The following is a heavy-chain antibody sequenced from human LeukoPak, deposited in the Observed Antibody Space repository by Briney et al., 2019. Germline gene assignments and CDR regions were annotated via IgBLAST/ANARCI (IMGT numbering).Heavy chain of an antibody. Sequence: ASVKVSCKVSGYTLTELSMHWVRQAPGKGLEWMGGFDPEDGETIYAQKFQGRVTITRDTSASTAYMELSSLRSEDMAVYYCARAVSGSYYTWFDPWGQGTLVTVSS. CDR2: FDPEDGET. CDR3: ARAVSGSYYTWFDP. V-gene: IGHV1-24*01. J-gene: IGHJ5*02. CDR1: GYTLTELS. D-gene: IGHD1-26*01.